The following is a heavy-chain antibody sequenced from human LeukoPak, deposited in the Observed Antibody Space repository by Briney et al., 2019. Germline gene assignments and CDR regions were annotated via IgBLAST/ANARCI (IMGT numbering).Heavy chain of an antibody. J-gene: IGHJ4*02. CDR3: ARDFSTYYDSSSFYGDSCFDY. CDR1: GYSFTDKY. Sequence: ASVKVSCKASGYSFTDKYMHWVRQAPGQGLEWMGWINPNSGGTNYAQKFQGRVTMTTDTSMSTAYMELSRLTSDDTAVYYCARDFSTYYDSSSFYGDSCFDYWGQGILVTVSS. D-gene: IGHD3-22*01. V-gene: IGHV1-2*02. CDR2: INPNSGGT.